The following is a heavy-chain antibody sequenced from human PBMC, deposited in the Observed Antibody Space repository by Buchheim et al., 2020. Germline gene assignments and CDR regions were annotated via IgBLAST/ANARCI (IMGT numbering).Heavy chain of an antibody. V-gene: IGHV4-39*01. Sequence: QLQLQESGPGLVKPSETLSLTCTVSGGSISSSSYYWGWIRQPPGKGLEWIGSIYYSGSTYYNPSLKSRVTISVDTSKNQFSLKLSSVTAADTAVYYCARHDDYYGDYGSFDYWGQGTL. CDR1: GGSISSSSYY. CDR2: IYYSGST. CDR3: ARHDDYYGDYGSFDY. J-gene: IGHJ4*02. D-gene: IGHD4-17*01.